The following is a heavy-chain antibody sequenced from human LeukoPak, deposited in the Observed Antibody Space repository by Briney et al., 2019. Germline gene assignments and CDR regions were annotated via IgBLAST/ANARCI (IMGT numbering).Heavy chain of an antibody. D-gene: IGHD3-9*01. J-gene: IGHJ3*02. Sequence: PGGSLRLSCAASGFTFSSYAMHWVRQAPGKGLEWVAVISYDGSNKYYADSVKGRFTISRDNSKNTLYLQMNSLRAEDTAVYYCASPYYDILTGYSHDAFDIWGQGTMVTVSS. V-gene: IGHV3-30-3*01. CDR3: ASPYYDILTGYSHDAFDI. CDR2: ISYDGSNK. CDR1: GFTFSSYA.